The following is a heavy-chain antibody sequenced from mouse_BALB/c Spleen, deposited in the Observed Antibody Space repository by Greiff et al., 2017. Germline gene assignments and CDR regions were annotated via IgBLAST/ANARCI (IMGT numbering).Heavy chain of an antibody. Sequence: VHLVESGPGLVQPSQSLSITCTVSGFSLTSYGVHWVRQSPGKGLEWLGVIWSGGSTDYNAAFISRLSISKDNSKSQVFFKMNSLQANDTAIYYCARNKDGNYPYFDYWGQGTTLTVSS. J-gene: IGHJ2*01. D-gene: IGHD2-1*01. CDR2: IWSGGST. CDR3: ARNKDGNYPYFDY. V-gene: IGHV2-2*02. CDR1: GFSLTSYG.